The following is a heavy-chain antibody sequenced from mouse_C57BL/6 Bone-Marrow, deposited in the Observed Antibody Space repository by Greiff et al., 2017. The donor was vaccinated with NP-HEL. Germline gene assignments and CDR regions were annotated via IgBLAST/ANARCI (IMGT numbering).Heavy chain of an antibody. CDR3: ARILRPFYAMYY. V-gene: IGHV14-2*01. Sequence: VQLQQPGAELVKPGASVKLSCTASGFNIKDYYMHWVKQRTEQGLEWIGRLDPADGETNYTPNFQGKATITAAQSSNTAYLQLSSLTSEDTAFYYCARILRPFYAMYYGGQGTSVTVSS. CDR2: LDPADGET. CDR1: GFNIKDYY. J-gene: IGHJ4*01. D-gene: IGHD1-2*01.